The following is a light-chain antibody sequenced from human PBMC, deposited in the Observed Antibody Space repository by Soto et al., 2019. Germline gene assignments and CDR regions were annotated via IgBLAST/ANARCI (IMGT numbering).Light chain of an antibody. V-gene: IGKV2-28*01. J-gene: IGKJ1*01. CDR1: QSLPHSNGYNY. CDR3: QQYGSLSWT. Sequence: VMSWSPRSQPVIPGEPSTISCRSSQSLPHSNGYNYVDWYQQKPGQSPQLLIYLGSNRATGIPDRFSGSGSGTDFTLTISRLEPEDFAVYYCQQYGSLSWTFGQGTTVDIK. CDR2: LGS.